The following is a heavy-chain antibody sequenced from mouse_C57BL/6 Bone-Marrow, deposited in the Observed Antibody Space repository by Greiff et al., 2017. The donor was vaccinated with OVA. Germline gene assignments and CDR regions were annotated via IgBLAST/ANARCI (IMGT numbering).Heavy chain of an antibody. CDR1: GYTFTSYW. CDR3: ARNGYYLFAY. CDR2: IDPSDSYT. V-gene: IGHV1-59*01. J-gene: IGHJ3*01. D-gene: IGHD2-3*01. Sequence: QVQLQQSGAELVRPGTSVKLSCKASGYTFTSYWMHWVKQRPGQGLEWIGVIDPSDSYTNYNQKFKGKATLTVDTSSSTAYMQLSSLTSEDSAVYYCARNGYYLFAYWGQGTLVTVSA.